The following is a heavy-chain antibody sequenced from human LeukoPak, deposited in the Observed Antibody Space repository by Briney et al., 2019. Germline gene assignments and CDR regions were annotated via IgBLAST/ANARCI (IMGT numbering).Heavy chain of an antibody. Sequence: ASVKVSCKASGYTFTNYDINWVRQANGQGLEWMGWMNPNSGNTGYAQKFQCRVTITRNTSISTAYMELSSLRSDDTAVYYCARAPSWGGLSSGSYYFDYWGQGTLVTVSS. V-gene: IGHV1-8*03. CDR2: MNPNSGNT. D-gene: IGHD6-19*01. J-gene: IGHJ4*02. CDR1: GYTFTNYD. CDR3: ARAPSWGGLSSGSYYFDY.